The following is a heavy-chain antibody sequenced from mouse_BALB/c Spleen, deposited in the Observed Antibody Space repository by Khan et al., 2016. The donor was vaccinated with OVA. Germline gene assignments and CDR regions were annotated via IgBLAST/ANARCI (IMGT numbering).Heavy chain of an antibody. CDR3: TRDRIDY. CDR1: GYTFTTFW. CDR2: INPTSGYT. Sequence: QVQLQQSGAELARPGASVKMSCKASGYTFTTFWLHWVKQRHGQGLEWIGYINPTSGYTDYNEKFKDRATLSADKSSSTAYMQLSSLTSEDSAVYYWTRDRIDYWGQGTTLTVSA. J-gene: IGHJ2*01. V-gene: IGHV1-4*01.